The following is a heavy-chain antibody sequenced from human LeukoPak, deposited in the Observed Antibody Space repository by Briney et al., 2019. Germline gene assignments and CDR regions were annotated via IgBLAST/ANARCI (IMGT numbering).Heavy chain of an antibody. CDR3: ARIYSSSLFDY. V-gene: IGHV3-48*04. J-gene: IGHJ4*02. Sequence: GGSLRLSCAASGFTFSSYSMNWVRQAPGKGLEWVSHISSSSSTIYYADSVKGRFTISRDNAENSLFLQMKSLRAEDTAVYYCARIYSSSLFDYWGQGTLVTVSS. CDR2: ISSSSSTI. CDR1: GFTFSSYS. D-gene: IGHD6-6*01.